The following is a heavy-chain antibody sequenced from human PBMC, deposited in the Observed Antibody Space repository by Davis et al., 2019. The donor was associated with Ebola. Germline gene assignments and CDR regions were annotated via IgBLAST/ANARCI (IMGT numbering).Heavy chain of an antibody. CDR1: GGSISSHY. Sequence: PSETLSLTCTVSGGSISSHYWHWIRQSAGKGLEWIGRTFISGSTNYNAAFKSRVTMSLETSRNQFSLKLTSVTAADSAVYFCAGREWMAPKTMDVWGQGTTVIVSS. CDR3: AGREWMAPKTMDV. CDR2: TFISGST. J-gene: IGHJ6*02. V-gene: IGHV4-4*07. D-gene: IGHD3-3*01.